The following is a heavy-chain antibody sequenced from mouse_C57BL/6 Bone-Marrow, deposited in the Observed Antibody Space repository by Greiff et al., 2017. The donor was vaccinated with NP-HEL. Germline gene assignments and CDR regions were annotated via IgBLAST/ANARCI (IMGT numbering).Heavy chain of an antibody. Sequence: EVQGVESGGGLVQPGESLKLSCESNEYEFPSHDMSWVRKTPEKRLELVAAINSDGGSTYYPVTMERRFIIPRDTTKKPMYLQMSSLRSEDTALYYCARHEGYGYDWYFAVWGTGTTVTVSS. D-gene: IGHD2-2*01. J-gene: IGHJ1*03. CDR1: EYEFPSHD. CDR2: INSDGGST. V-gene: IGHV5-2*01. CDR3: ARHEGYGYDWYFAV.